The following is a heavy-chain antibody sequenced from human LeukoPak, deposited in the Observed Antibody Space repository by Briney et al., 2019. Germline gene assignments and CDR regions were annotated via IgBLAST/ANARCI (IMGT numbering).Heavy chain of an antibody. V-gene: IGHV4-59*01. D-gene: IGHD6-13*01. CDR2: IYYSGST. CDR3: ARHSSSWSPRYFQH. CDR1: GGSISSYY. Sequence: SETLSLTCTVSGGSISSYYWSWIRQPPGKGLEWIGYIYYSGSTNYNPSLKSRVTISVDTSKNQFSLKLSSVTAADTAVYYCARHSSSWSPRYFQHWGQGTLVTVSS. J-gene: IGHJ1*01.